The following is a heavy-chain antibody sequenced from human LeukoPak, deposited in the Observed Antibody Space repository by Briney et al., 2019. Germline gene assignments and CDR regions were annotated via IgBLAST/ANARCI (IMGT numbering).Heavy chain of an antibody. D-gene: IGHD2/OR15-2a*01. Sequence: GGSLRLSCAASGLTISSYSMNWVRQAPGKGLEWMANIREDGGEKYYVDSVKGRFTISRDNAMNSLYLEMNSLRAEDTAVYYCARSGLSRFGFWGQGTLVTVSS. CDR2: IREDGGEK. CDR1: GLTISSYS. J-gene: IGHJ4*02. V-gene: IGHV3-7*01. CDR3: ARSGLSRFGF.